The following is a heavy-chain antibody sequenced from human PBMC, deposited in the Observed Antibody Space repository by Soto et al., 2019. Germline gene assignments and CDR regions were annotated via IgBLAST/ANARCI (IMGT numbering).Heavy chain of an antibody. J-gene: IGHJ4*02. D-gene: IGHD2-15*01. V-gene: IGHV1-3*01. CDR3: ARGPGGPDGPGDY. CDR2: INAGNGNT. Sequence: QVQLVQSGAEVKKPGASVKVSCKASGYTFTSYAMHWVRQAPGQRLEWMGWINAGNGNTKYSQKFQGRVTITRDTSANTSYVELSSLRSEDTAVYYCARGPGGPDGPGDYWGQGTLVTVSA. CDR1: GYTFTSYA.